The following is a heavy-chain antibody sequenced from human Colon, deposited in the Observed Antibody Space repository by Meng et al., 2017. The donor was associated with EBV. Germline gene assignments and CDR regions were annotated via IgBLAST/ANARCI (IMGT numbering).Heavy chain of an antibody. V-gene: IGHV4-39*01. CDR1: GGPISRAGTC. CDR2: QCHADDT. Sequence: LVRGAGLGLGKPSETLSLTCTGSGGPISRAGTCGGWIRQPPGKGLEWIGSQCHADDTYYNPSLMGRVTISVDTSKNQVSLKLTSVTAADTSIYYCARHTFSGNPGGIDSWGQGILVTVSS. J-gene: IGHJ4*02. CDR3: ARHTFSGNPGGIDS. D-gene: IGHD4-23*01.